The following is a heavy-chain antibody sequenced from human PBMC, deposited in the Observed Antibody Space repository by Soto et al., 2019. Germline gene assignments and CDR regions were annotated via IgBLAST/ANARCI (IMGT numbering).Heavy chain of an antibody. J-gene: IGHJ6*03. D-gene: IGHD3-16*02. CDR2: ISYDGSNK. V-gene: IGHV3-30*18. CDR3: AKRPGYDYIWGSYRYMDV. CDR1: GFTFSSYG. Sequence: QVQLVESGGGEVQPGRSLRLSCAASGFTFSSYGMHWVRQAPGKGLEWVAVISYDGSNKYYADSVKGRFTISRDNSKNTLYLQMNSLRAEDTAVYYCAKRPGYDYIWGSYRYMDVWGKGTTVTVSS.